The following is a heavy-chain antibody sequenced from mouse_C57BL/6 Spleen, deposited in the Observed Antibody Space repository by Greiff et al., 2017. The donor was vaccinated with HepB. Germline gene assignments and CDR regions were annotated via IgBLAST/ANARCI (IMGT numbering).Heavy chain of an antibody. D-gene: IGHD1-1*01. Sequence: VKLVESGPELVKPGASVKISCKASGYTFTDYYINWVKQRPGQGLEWIGWIFPGSGSTYYNEKFKGKATLTVDKSSSTAYMLLSSLTSEDSAVYFCAYYYGSSYVDYAMDYWGQGTSVTVSS. V-gene: IGHV1-75*01. CDR2: IFPGSGST. CDR1: GYTFTDYY. J-gene: IGHJ4*01. CDR3: AYYYGSSYVDYAMDY.